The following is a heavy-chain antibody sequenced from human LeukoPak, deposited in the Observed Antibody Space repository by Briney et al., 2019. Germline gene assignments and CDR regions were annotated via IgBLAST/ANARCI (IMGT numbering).Heavy chain of an antibody. CDR2: INSDGSST. CDR1: GFTFSSYW. V-gene: IGHV3-74*01. CDR3: TRDVGSGWVHFDY. D-gene: IGHD6-19*01. J-gene: IGHJ4*02. Sequence: GGSLRLSCAASGFTFSSYWMHWVRQAPGKGLVWVSRINSDGSSTNYADSVRGRFTIFRDNARNTVYLQMNSLRAEDTALYYCTRDVGSGWVHFDYWGQGTPVTVSS.